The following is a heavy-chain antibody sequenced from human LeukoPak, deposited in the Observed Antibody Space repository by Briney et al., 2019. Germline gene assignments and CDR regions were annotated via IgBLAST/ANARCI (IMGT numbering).Heavy chain of an antibody. J-gene: IGHJ4*02. CDR1: GGSISSSSYY. V-gene: IGHV4-39*07. D-gene: IGHD3-3*01. CDR2: IYYSGST. Sequence: SETLSLTCTVSGGSISSSSYYWGWIRQPPGKGLEWIGSIYYSGSTYYNPSLKSRVTISVDTSKNQFSLKLSSVTAADTAVYYCARGPYMEIYFDNWGQGTLVTVSS. CDR3: ARGPYMEIYFDN.